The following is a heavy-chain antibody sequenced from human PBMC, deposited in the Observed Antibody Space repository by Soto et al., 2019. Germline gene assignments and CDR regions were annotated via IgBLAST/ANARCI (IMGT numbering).Heavy chain of an antibody. J-gene: IGHJ6*03. CDR1: GFTFDDYA. CDR3: AKAHCSSTSCPMDV. CDR2: ISWNSGSI. V-gene: IGHV3-9*01. D-gene: IGHD2-2*01. Sequence: GGSLRLSCAASGFTFDDYAMHWVRQAPGKGLEWVSGISWNSGSIGYADSVKGRFTISRDNAKNSLYLQMNSLRAEDTALYYRAKAHCSSTSCPMDVWGKGTTVTVSS.